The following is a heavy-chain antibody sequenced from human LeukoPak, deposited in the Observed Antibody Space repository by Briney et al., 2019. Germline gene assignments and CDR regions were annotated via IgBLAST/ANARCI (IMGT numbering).Heavy chain of an antibody. CDR2: IYSGGST. J-gene: IGHJ6*03. D-gene: IGHD1-1*01. Sequence: GGSLRLSCAASGFTVSSNYMSWVRQAPGKGLEWVSIIYSGGSTFYADSVKGRFTISRDNSKNTLYLQMNSLRAEDTAVYYCARSPSGTGMSTDYYYYYMDVWGKGTTVTVSS. CDR3: ARSPSGTGMSTDYYYYYMDV. CDR1: GFTVSSNY. V-gene: IGHV3-53*01.